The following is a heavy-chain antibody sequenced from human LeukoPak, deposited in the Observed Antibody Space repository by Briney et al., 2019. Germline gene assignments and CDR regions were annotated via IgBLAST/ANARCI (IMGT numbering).Heavy chain of an antibody. D-gene: IGHD3-22*01. CDR3: ARQYYDSSGYYPWYFDY. CDR2: IYTSGST. CDR1: GGSISSGSHY. V-gene: IGHV4-61*02. Sequence: PSETLSLTCTVSGGSISSGSHYWSWIRQPAGKGLEWIGRIYTSGSTNYNPSLKSRVTISVDTSKNQFSLKLTSVTAADTAVYYCARQYYDSSGYYPWYFDYWGQGTLVTVSS. J-gene: IGHJ4*02.